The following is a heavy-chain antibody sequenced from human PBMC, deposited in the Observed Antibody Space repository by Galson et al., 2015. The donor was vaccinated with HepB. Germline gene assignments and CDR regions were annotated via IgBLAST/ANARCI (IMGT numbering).Heavy chain of an antibody. CDR3: ARMYTSGWDLDY. CDR2: IRSKSNGGTS. CDR1: GFSFGDYG. J-gene: IGHJ4*02. V-gene: IGHV3-49*04. Sequence: SLRLSCAGSGFSFGDYGISWVRQAPGKGLEWIGFIRSKSNGGTSEFAASVEGRITISRDDPESIAYLQMNSLKNEDSAVYYCARMYTSGWDLDYWGQGTLLTVSS. D-gene: IGHD6-19*01.